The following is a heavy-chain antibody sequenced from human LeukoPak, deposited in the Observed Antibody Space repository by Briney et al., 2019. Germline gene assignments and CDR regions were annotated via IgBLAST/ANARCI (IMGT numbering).Heavy chain of an antibody. J-gene: IGHJ4*02. CDR1: GFTFSSYA. V-gene: IGHV3-30*04. CDR2: ISYDGSNK. Sequence: GGSLRLSCAASGFTFSSYAMHWVRQAPGKGLEWVAVISYDGSNKYYADSVKGRFTISRDNSKNTLYLQMNSLRAEDTAVYYCARDSYDFWSGYYSSSEFDYWGQGTLVTVSS. CDR3: ARDSYDFWSGYYSSSEFDY. D-gene: IGHD3-3*01.